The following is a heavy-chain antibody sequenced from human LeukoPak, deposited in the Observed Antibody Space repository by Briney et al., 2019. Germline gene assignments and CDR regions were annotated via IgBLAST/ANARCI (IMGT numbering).Heavy chain of an antibody. J-gene: IGHJ5*02. D-gene: IGHD3-3*01. CDR1: GGSFSGYY. CDR3: ARGLFWSGLNPRPNWLDA. Sequence: PSETLSLTCAVSGGSFSGYYRSWIRQPPGKGLEWIAEINRGGSTDYSPSLQSRVTMAVDTSKSHFSLNLSTVTAADTAVYYCARGLFWSGLNPRPNWLDAWGQGILVTVSS. V-gene: IGHV4-34*01. CDR2: INRGGST.